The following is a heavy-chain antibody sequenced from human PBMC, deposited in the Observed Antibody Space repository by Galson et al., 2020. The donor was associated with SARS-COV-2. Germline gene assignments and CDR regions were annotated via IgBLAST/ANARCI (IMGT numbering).Heavy chain of an antibody. CDR2: ISSDGSNK. Sequence: GESLKISCSASGFTFSSSDLHWVRQAPGKGLEWVALISSDGSNKLYADSVKGRFTISRDNSRNTLYLQMNSLRSEDTAVYYCAGDPPTSDSSGYDSGYFDFWGQGTMVTVSS. CDR1: GFTFSSSD. CDR3: AGDPPTSDSSGYDSGYFDF. J-gene: IGHJ4*02. D-gene: IGHD3-22*01. V-gene: IGHV3-30-3*01.